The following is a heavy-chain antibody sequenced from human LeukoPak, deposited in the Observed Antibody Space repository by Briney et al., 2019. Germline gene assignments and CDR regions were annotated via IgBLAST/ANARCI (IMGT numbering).Heavy chain of an antibody. CDR1: GGSFSGYY. V-gene: IGHV4-34*01. CDR3: ARGRKRYCSGGSCPALDY. Sequence: SETLPLTCAVYGGSFSGYYWSWIRQPPGKGLEWIGEINHSGSTNYNPSLKSRVTISVDTSKNQFSLKLSSVTAADTAVYYCARGRKRYCSGGSCPALDYWGQGTLVTVSS. D-gene: IGHD2-15*01. CDR2: INHSGST. J-gene: IGHJ4*02.